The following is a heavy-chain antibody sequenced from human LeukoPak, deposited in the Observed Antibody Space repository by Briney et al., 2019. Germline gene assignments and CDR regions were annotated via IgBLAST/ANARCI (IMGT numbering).Heavy chain of an antibody. CDR3: ARDPPGKQTDY. CDR1: GGTFSSYA. J-gene: IGHJ4*02. Sequence: ASVKVFCKASGGTFSSYAISWVRQAPGQGLEWMGRIIPILGIANYAQKFQGRVTITADKSTSTAYMELSSLRSEDTAVYYCARDPPGKQTDYWGQGTLVTVSS. CDR2: IIPILGIA. V-gene: IGHV1-69*04. D-gene: IGHD1-14*01.